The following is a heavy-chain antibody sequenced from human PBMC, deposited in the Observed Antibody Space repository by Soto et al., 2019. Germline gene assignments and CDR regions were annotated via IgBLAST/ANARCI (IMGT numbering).Heavy chain of an antibody. Sequence: SETLSLTCTVSGGSISSYYWSWIRQPPGKGLEWIGYIYYSGSTNYNPSLKSRVTISVDTSKNQFSLKLSSVTAADTAVYYCARQDYFWSVILVDYYMDVWGKGTTVTVSS. V-gene: IGHV4-59*08. D-gene: IGHD3-3*01. J-gene: IGHJ6*03. CDR1: GGSISSYY. CDR2: IYYSGST. CDR3: ARQDYFWSVILVDYYMDV.